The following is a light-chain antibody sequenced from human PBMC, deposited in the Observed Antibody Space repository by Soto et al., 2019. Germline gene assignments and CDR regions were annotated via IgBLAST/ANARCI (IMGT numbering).Light chain of an antibody. CDR1: QSVSSY. CDR3: QKRSNWPPMYT. Sequence: EIVLTQSPATLSLSLGERATLSCRASQSVSSYLAWYQQKPGQAPRLLIYDASNRATGIPARFSGSGSGTDFTLTISSLEPEDFAVFYCQKRSNWPPMYTFGQGTKLEIK. J-gene: IGKJ2*01. V-gene: IGKV3-11*01. CDR2: DAS.